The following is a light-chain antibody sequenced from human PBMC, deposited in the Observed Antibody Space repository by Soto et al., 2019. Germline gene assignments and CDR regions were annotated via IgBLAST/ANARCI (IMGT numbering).Light chain of an antibody. J-gene: IGLJ2*01. CDR3: LLSYRGAGEV. CDR1: TGAVTSGHY. CDR2: DTS. Sequence: QAVVTQEPSLTVSPGGTVTLTCGSSTGAVTSGHYPYWFQQKPGQAPRTLIYDTSNKHSWTPARFSGSLLGGKATLTRSGAQPEDEADYYCLLSYRGAGEVFGGGTKLTVL. V-gene: IGLV7-46*01.